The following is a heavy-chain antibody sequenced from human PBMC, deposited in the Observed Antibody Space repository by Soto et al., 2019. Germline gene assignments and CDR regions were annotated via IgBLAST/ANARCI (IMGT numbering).Heavy chain of an antibody. J-gene: IGHJ5*02. CDR1: GYTFTSYD. CDR3: ARDNSSSWYWFDP. CDR2: MNPNSGNT. V-gene: IGHV1-8*01. Sequence: VASVKVSCKASGYTFTSYDINWVRQATGQGLEWMGWMNPNSGNTGYAQKFQGRVTMTRNTSISTAYMELSSLRSEDTAVYYCARDNSSSWYWFDPWGQGTLVTVSS. D-gene: IGHD6-13*01.